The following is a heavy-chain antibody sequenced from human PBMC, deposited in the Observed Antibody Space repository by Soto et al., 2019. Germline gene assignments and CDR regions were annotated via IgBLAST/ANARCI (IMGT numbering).Heavy chain of an antibody. J-gene: IGHJ4*02. V-gene: IGHV2-5*01. CDR3: VNTGYSYDTFAY. Sequence: SGPTLVNPTQTLTLTCTFSGFSLTTYGVGVGWIRQPPGKALEWLALIFWNDDERYSPSLKSRLTITKDTSKKQVVFTMTNMDPVDTATYFCVNTGYSYDTFAYWGRGTLVTVSS. D-gene: IGHD5-18*01. CDR1: GFSLTTYGVG. CDR2: IFWNDDE.